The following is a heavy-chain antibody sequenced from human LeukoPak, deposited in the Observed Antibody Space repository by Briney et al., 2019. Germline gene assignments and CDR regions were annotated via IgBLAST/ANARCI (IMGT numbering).Heavy chain of an antibody. J-gene: IGHJ2*01. CDR2: ISSNGGST. V-gene: IGHV3-64*01. CDR3: ARESRPSTGAYFDL. CDR1: GFTFSSYA. Sequence: GGSLRLSCAASGFTFSSYAMHWVRQAPGKGLEYVSAISSNGGSTYYANSVKGRFTISRDNSKNTLYLQMGSLRAEDMAVYYCARESRPSTGAYFDLWGRGTLVTVSS. D-gene: IGHD4-17*01.